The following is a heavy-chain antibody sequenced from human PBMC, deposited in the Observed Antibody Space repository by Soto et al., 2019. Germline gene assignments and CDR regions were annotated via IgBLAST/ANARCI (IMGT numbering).Heavy chain of an antibody. CDR3: VRDTAYCSGGTGYSSHDMDV. Sequence: QVQLVESGGGVVQPGRSLRLSCAASGFTFSSYAMHWVRQAPGKGLEWVAVISYDGRNKYYADSVKGRFTISRDNSQKTLYLEMNSLRVEDTAVYHCVRDTAYCSGGTGYSSHDMDVWGQGTTVTVSS. CDR2: ISYDGRNK. V-gene: IGHV3-30*04. CDR1: GFTFSSYA. D-gene: IGHD2-15*01. J-gene: IGHJ6*02.